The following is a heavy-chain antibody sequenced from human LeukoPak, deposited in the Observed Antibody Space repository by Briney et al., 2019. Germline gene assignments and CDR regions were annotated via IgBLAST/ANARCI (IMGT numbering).Heavy chain of an antibody. CDR3: ATASSIDKTTRGNPPYIGA. CDR2: INDSGTS. D-gene: IGHD1-14*01. J-gene: IGHJ4*02. V-gene: IGHV4-34*01. Sequence: SETLSLTCAAHVGSLSGFYWSWIRQPPGKGLEWIGEINDSGTSNYNPSLKSRVTIVVDTSKNQVSLDLASVTAADTAVYYGATASSIDKTTRGNPPYIGAGGEGTLVTVSS. CDR1: VGSLSGFY.